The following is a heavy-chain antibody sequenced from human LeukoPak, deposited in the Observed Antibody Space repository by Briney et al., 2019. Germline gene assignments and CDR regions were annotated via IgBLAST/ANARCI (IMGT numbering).Heavy chain of an antibody. D-gene: IGHD5-18*01. V-gene: IGHV3-11*04. J-gene: IGHJ5*02. CDR2: ISSSGSTI. CDR1: GFTFSDYY. CDR3: ASSGRGYSSENWFDP. Sequence: GGSLRLSCAASGFTFSDYYMSWIRQAPGKGLEWVSYISSSGSTIYYADSVKGRFTISRDNAKNSLYLQMNSLRAEDTAVYYCASSGRGYSSENWFDPWGQGTLVTVSS.